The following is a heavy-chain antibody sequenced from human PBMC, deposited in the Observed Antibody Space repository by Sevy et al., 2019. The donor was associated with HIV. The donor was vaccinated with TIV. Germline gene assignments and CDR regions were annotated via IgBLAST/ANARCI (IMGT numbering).Heavy chain of an antibody. J-gene: IGHJ4*02. CDR1: GFTFSSYG. Sequence: GGSLRLSCAASGFTFSSYGMHWVRQAPGKRLEWVAFIRYDGSNKYYADSVKGRFTISRDNSKNTLYLQMNSLRAEDTAVYYCAKDGGGDIVVVPAAIRAFYYFDYWGQGTLVTVSS. D-gene: IGHD2-2*02. V-gene: IGHV3-30*02. CDR2: IRYDGSNK. CDR3: AKDGGGDIVVVPAAIRAFYYFDY.